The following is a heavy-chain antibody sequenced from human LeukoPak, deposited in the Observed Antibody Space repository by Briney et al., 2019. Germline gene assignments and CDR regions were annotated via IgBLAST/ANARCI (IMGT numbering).Heavy chain of an antibody. D-gene: IGHD4-17*01. CDR3: AKDTYGDYVVDY. V-gene: IGHV3-23*01. CDR1: GFTFSSYA. CDR2: ISGSGGST. J-gene: IGHJ4*02. Sequence: GGSLRLSCAASGFTFSSYAMHWVRQAPGKGLEWVSAISGSGGSTYYADSVKGRFTISRDNSKNTLCLQMNSLRAEDTAVYYCAKDTYGDYVVDYWGQGTLVTVSS.